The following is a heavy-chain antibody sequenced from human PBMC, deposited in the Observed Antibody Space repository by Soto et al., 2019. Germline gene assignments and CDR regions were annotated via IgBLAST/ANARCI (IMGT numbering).Heavy chain of an antibody. CDR3: ATDRTGYYGMDV. Sequence: SVKVSCKASGYTFTGYFMHWVRQAPGQGLEWMGWINPNSGGTNYAQKFQGRVTMTRDTSISTAYMELSRLRSDDTAVYYCATDRTGYYGMDVWGQGTTVTVSS. V-gene: IGHV1-2*02. J-gene: IGHJ6*02. CDR1: GYTFTGYF. CDR2: INPNSGGT.